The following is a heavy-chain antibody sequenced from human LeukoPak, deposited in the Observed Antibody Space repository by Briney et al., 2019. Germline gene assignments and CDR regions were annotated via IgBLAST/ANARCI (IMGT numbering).Heavy chain of an antibody. V-gene: IGHV1-18*01. J-gene: IGHJ3*02. CDR3: ARNNSGSYFLGIGDAFDI. D-gene: IGHD1-26*01. Sequence: ASVEVSCKVSGYTFTSYGISWVRQAPGQGLEWMGWITTYNGNTNYAQRLRGRVTMTTDTSTRTAYMELRSLRSDDTAVYYCARNNSGSYFLGIGDAFDIWGQGTMVTVSS. CDR2: ITTYNGNT. CDR1: GYTFTSYG.